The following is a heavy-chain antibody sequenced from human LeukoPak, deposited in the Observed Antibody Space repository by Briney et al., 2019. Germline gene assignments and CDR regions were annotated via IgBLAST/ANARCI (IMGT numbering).Heavy chain of an antibody. D-gene: IGHD6-19*01. V-gene: IGHV3-23*01. CDR1: GFTFSSYA. CDR2: ISGSGGST. CDR3: AKVGSGYVRGIAVT. Sequence: GGSLRLPCAASGFTFSSYAMSWARQAPGKGLEWVSAISGSGGSTYYADSVKGRFTISRDNSKNTLYLQMNSLRAEDTAVYYCAKVGSGYVRGIAVTWGQGTLVTVSS. J-gene: IGHJ5*02.